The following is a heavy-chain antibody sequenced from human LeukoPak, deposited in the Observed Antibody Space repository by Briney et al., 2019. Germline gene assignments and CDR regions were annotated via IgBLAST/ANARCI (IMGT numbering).Heavy chain of an antibody. Sequence: GGSLRLSCAASGSTFSSYTMNWVRQAPGKGLEWVSSISSGSTYIYYADSVKGRFTISRDNAKNSLYLQMNSLRAEDTAVYYCARGYSYGASGFDYWGQGTLVTVSS. D-gene: IGHD5-18*01. V-gene: IGHV3-21*01. CDR3: ARGYSYGASGFDY. CDR2: ISSGSTYI. CDR1: GSTFSSYT. J-gene: IGHJ4*02.